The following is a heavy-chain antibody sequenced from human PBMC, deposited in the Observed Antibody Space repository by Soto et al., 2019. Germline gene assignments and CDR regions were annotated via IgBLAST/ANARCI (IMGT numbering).Heavy chain of an antibody. D-gene: IGHD5-18*01. J-gene: IGHJ4*02. CDR1: GASVNNGSYY. V-gene: IGHV4-61*01. Sequence: QVRLQESGPGLVKPSETLSLTCTVSGASVNNGSYYWSWIRQSPGKGLVWIGYIYYSGTTTYNPSLKIRFTISVDTSKNQLFLKVKSVTAADLAVYYCARNSRGYIFGSYFASWGQGTQVTGSS. CDR2: IYYSGTT. CDR3: ARNSRGYIFGSYFAS.